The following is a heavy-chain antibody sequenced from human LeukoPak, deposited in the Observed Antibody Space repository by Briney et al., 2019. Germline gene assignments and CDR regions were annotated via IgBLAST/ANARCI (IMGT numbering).Heavy chain of an antibody. CDR2: IYPGDSNT. CDR1: GYSFTSYW. Sequence: GESLKISCKSSGYSFTSYWIGWVRQMPGKGLEWMGIIYPGDSNTRYSPSFQGQVTISADKSIRTAFLQWSSLRTSHTAMYYCARLSGCVSTSCYGPALAGHGDYGDAFGDWGQGAMVTVSS. J-gene: IGHJ3*01. D-gene: IGHD2-2*01. V-gene: IGHV5-51*01. CDR3: ARLSGCVSTSCYGPALAGHGDYGDAFGD.